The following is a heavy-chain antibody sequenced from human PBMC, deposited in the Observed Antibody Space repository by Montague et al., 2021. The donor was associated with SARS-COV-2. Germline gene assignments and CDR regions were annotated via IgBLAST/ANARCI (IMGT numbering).Heavy chain of an antibody. CDR1: GGSISSGTR. CDR3: ARVGGNEYRFFDY. CDR2: ISHSGGT. Sequence: SETLSLTCAVSGGSISSGTRWTWVRQPPGKGLEWIGEISHSGGTNYNPSLKSRVTISVDTSNNQFSLSLTSVTAADTAVYYCARVGGNEYRFFDYWGQGSLVTVSS. V-gene: IGHV4-4*02. J-gene: IGHJ4*02. D-gene: IGHD1-1*01.